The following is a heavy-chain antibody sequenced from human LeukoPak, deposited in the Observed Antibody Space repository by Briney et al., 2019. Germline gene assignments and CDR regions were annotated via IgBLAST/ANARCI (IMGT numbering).Heavy chain of an antibody. V-gene: IGHV3-21*01. CDR1: GFTFSSYS. Sequence: GGSLRLSCAASGFTFSSYSMNWVRQAPGKGLEWVSSISSSSSYIYYADSVKGRFTISRDNAKNSLYLQMNSLRAEDTAVYYCAKSNTPFQYSGYDLDYWGQGTLVTVSS. J-gene: IGHJ4*02. D-gene: IGHD3-22*01. CDR2: ISSSSSYI. CDR3: AKSNTPFQYSGYDLDY.